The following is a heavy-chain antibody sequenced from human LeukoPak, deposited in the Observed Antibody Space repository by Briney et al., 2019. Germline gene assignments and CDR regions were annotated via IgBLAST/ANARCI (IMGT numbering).Heavy chain of an antibody. J-gene: IGHJ4*02. CDR2: INHLGGT. Sequence: PSETLSLTCAVYGESFNDHYWNWIRQPPGKGLEWIGEINHLGGTNYNPSLKSRVALSVDTSKNQFSLRLNSVNDADTATYYCARSLTGTYGFAFWSQGTPVLVST. CDR3: ARSLTGTYGFAF. D-gene: IGHD1-14*01. CDR1: GESFNDHY. V-gene: IGHV4-34*01.